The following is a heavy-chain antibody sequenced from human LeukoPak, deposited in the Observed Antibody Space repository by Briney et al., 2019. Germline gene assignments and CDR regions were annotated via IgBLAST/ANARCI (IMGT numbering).Heavy chain of an antibody. Sequence: GGSLRLSCAASGFTFSSYAMSWVRQAPGKGLEWVSAISGSGGSTYYADSVKGRFTISRDNSKNTLYLQMNSLRAEDTAVYYCAKSRGTMIVVAGYFDYWGQGTLVTVSS. V-gene: IGHV3-23*01. J-gene: IGHJ4*02. CDR3: AKSRGTMIVVAGYFDY. CDR1: GFTFSSYA. D-gene: IGHD3-22*01. CDR2: ISGSGGST.